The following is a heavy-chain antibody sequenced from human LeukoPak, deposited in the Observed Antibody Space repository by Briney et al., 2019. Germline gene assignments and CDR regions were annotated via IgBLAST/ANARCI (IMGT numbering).Heavy chain of an antibody. CDR2: INTNTGNP. Sequence: GASVKVSCKASGYTFTSYAMNWVRQAPGRGLERMGWINTNTGNPTYAQGFTGRFVFSLDTSVSTAYLQISSLKAEDTAVYYCARDYDFWSGYFPEYFQHWGQGTLVTVSS. CDR3: ARDYDFWSGYFPEYFQH. V-gene: IGHV7-4-1*02. J-gene: IGHJ1*01. CDR1: GYTFTSYA. D-gene: IGHD3-3*01.